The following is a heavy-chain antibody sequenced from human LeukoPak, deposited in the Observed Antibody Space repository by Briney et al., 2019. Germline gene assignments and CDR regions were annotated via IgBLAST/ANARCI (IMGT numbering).Heavy chain of an antibody. Sequence: PSETLSLTCAVYGGSISSYYWSWIRQPPGKGLEWIGYIYYSGSTNYNPSLKSRVTISVDTSKNQFSLKLSSVTAADTAVYYCARVTESYKNWFDPWGQGTLVTVSS. CDR2: IYYSGST. CDR3: ARVTESYKNWFDP. J-gene: IGHJ5*02. V-gene: IGHV4-59*12. CDR1: GGSISSYY. D-gene: IGHD1-1*01.